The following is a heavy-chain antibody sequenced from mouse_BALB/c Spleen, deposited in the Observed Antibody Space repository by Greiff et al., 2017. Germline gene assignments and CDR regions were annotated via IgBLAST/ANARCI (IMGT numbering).Heavy chain of an antibody. CDR1: GFTFSSYA. J-gene: IGHJ1*01. D-gene: IGHD1-2*01. CDR3: ARAPLPYFDV. Sequence: EVHLVESGGGLVKPGGSLKLSCAASGFTFSSYAMSWVRQTPEKRLEWVASISSGGSTYYPDSVKGRFTISRDNARNILYLQMSSLRSEDTAMYYCARAPLPYFDVWGAGTTVTVSS. V-gene: IGHV5-6-5*01. CDR2: ISSGGST.